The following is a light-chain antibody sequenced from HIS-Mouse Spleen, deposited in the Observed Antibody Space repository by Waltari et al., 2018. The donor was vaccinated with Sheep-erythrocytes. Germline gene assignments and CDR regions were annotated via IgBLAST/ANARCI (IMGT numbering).Light chain of an antibody. V-gene: IGLV2-11*01. CDR3: CSYAGSYNHV. Sequence: QSALTQPRSVSGSPGQSFTISCTGTSSDVGGYDYVAWYQQHPGKAPKLMIYEVSNRTSGVPDSFSGSKSGNTASLTISGLQAEDEADYYCCSYAGSYNHVFATGTKVTVL. CDR2: EVS. CDR1: SSDVGGYDY. J-gene: IGLJ1*01.